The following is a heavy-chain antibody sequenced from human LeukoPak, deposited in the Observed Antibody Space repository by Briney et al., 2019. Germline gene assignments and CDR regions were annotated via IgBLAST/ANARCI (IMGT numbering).Heavy chain of an antibody. CDR3: ARRDYYDSSGPHFDYYFDY. CDR1: GGSFSGYY. CDR2: INHSGST. D-gene: IGHD3-22*01. J-gene: IGHJ4*02. V-gene: IGHV4-34*01. Sequence: SETLSLTCDVYGGSFSGYYWSWICQPPGKGLEWIGEINHSGSTNYNPSLKSRVTISVDTSKNQFSLKLSSVTAADTAVYYCARRDYYDSSGPHFDYYFDYWGQGTLVTVSS.